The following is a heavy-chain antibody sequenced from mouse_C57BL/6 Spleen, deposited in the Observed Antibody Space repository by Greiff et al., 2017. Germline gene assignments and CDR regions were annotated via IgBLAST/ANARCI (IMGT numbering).Heavy chain of an antibody. J-gene: IGHJ4*01. Sequence: EVMLVESGTVLARPGASVKMSCKTSGYTFTSYWMHWVKQRPGQGLEWIGAIYPGNSDTSYNQKFKGKAKLTAVTSASTAYMELSSLTNEDSAVYYCTRREDSRPYAMDYWGQGTSVTVSS. CDR1: GYTFTSYW. CDR2: IYPGNSDT. D-gene: IGHD1-1*01. CDR3: TRREDSRPYAMDY. V-gene: IGHV1-5*01.